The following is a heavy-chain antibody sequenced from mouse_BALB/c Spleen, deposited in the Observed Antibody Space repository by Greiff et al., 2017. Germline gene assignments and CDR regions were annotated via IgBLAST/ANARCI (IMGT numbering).Heavy chain of an antibody. CDR1: GYSITSDYA. V-gene: IGHV3-2*02. Sequence: EVQGVESGPGLVKPSQSLSLTCTVTGYSITSDYAWNWIRQFPGNKLEWMGYISYSGSTSYNPSLKSRISITRDTSKNQFFLQLNSVTTEDTATYYCARRGYPYYAMDYWGQGTSVTVSS. J-gene: IGHJ4*01. CDR3: ARRGYPYYAMDY. CDR2: ISYSGST. D-gene: IGHD5-1-1*01.